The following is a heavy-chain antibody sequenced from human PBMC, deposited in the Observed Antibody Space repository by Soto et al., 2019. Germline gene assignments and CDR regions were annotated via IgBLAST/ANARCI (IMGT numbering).Heavy chain of an antibody. D-gene: IGHD4-17*01. CDR1: GFTFSSYS. V-gene: IGHV3-48*04. Sequence: PGGSLRLSCAGSGFTFSSYSMNWVRRAPGKGLEWISYISGNGEIIQYAASARGRFTISRDNAENSVYLEMDSLRAEDTALYYCARDVDADFRTDFDYWGRGTLVTVSS. CDR2: ISGNGEII. CDR3: ARDVDADFRTDFDY. J-gene: IGHJ4*02.